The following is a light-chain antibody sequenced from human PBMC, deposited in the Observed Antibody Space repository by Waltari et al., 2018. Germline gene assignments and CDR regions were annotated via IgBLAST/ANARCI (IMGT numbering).Light chain of an antibody. CDR3: MQGLQTPFT. CDR1: QSLLHSNGYYY. Sequence: DIMMTQPPISPPVTPGEPATIPCRPSQSLLHSNGYYYLDWYLQKPGQSPQLLIYFGSNRASGVADRFSGSASGTDFTLKVSRVEAEDVGVYFCMQGLQTPFTFGQGTKLEI. J-gene: IGKJ2*01. CDR2: FGS. V-gene: IGKV2-28*01.